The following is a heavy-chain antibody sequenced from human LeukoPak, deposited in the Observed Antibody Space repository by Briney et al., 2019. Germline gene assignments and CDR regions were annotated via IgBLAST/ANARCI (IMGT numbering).Heavy chain of an antibody. Sequence: PSQTLSLTCTVSGGSISSGSYYWSWIRQPAGKGLEWIGRIYTSGSTNYNPSLKSRVTISVDTSKNQFSLKLSSATAADTAVYYCARDSGKDYYGSGSPRYYYMDVWGKGTTVTVSS. J-gene: IGHJ6*03. D-gene: IGHD3-10*01. CDR1: GGSISSGSYY. CDR3: ARDSGKDYYGSGSPRYYYMDV. CDR2: IYTSGST. V-gene: IGHV4-61*02.